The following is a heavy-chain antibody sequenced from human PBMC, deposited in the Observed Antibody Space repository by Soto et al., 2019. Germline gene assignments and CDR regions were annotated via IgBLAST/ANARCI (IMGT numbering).Heavy chain of an antibody. J-gene: IGHJ4*02. CDR2: ISSSRSTI. V-gene: IGHV3-48*02. Sequence: GGSLRLSCTASGLTFSGYSMNWVRQAPGKGREWGSYISSSRSTIYYADSVKGRFTISRDNAKNLPFLQMTSLRDEDTAVYYCARAPRNYFDYWGQGTLVTVSS. CDR1: GLTFSGYS. CDR3: ARAPRNYFDY.